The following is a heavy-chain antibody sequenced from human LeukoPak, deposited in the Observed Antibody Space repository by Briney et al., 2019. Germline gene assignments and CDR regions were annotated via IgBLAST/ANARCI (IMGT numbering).Heavy chain of an antibody. Sequence: PGGSLRLSCAASGFTFSSYSMNWVRQAPGKGLEWVSSISSSSSHIYYADSVKGRFTISRDNAKNSLYLQMNSLRAEDTAVYYCARYGSGSYVPSPVDYWGQGTLVTVSS. J-gene: IGHJ4*02. V-gene: IGHV3-21*01. CDR3: ARYGSGSYVPSPVDY. CDR2: ISSSSSHI. CDR1: GFTFSSYS. D-gene: IGHD3-10*01.